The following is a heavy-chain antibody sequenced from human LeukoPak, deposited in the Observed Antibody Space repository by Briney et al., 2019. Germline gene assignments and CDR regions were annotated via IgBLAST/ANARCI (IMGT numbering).Heavy chain of an antibody. CDR1: GFTFSSHA. J-gene: IGHJ4*02. D-gene: IGHD2-2*01. V-gene: IGHV3-30-3*02. Sequence: GGSLRLSCAASGFTFSSHAMHWVRQAPGKGLEWVAVISYDGSNKYYADSVKGRFTISRDNSKNALYLQMNSLRAEDTAVYYCAKSSLGYQLFDYWGQGTLVTVSS. CDR2: ISYDGSNK. CDR3: AKSSLGYQLFDY.